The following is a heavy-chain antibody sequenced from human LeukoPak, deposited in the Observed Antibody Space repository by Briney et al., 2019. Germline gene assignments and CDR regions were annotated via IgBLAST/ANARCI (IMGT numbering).Heavy chain of an antibody. CDR2: ISGSGGST. D-gene: IGHD3-16*01. CDR1: EFTFSSYA. Sequence: GGSLRLSCAASEFTFSSYAMSWVRQAPGKGLEWVSAISGSGGSTYYADSVKGRFTISRDNSKNTLLLQMNSLRAEDTAVCYCAKGVPDGGNFDYWGQGTLVTVSS. J-gene: IGHJ4*02. V-gene: IGHV3-23*01. CDR3: AKGVPDGGNFDY.